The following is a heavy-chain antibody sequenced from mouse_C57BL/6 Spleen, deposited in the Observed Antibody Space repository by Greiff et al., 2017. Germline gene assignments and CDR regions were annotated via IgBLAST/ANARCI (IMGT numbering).Heavy chain of an antibody. J-gene: IGHJ3*01. V-gene: IGHV1-55*01. CDR2: IYPGSGST. CDR1: GYTFTSYW. Sequence: QVQLQQPGAELVKPGASVKMSCKASGYTFTSYWITWVKQRPGQGLEWIGDIYPGSGSTNYNEKFKSKATLTVDTSSSTAYMQLSSLTSEYSAVYYCARLDDGYYVWFAYWGQGTLVTVSA. D-gene: IGHD2-3*01. CDR3: ARLDDGYYVWFAY.